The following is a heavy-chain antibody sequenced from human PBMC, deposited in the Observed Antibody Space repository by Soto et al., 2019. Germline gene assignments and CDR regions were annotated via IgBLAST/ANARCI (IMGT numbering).Heavy chain of an antibody. J-gene: IGHJ3*02. CDR1: GFTFSSYG. CDR3: AYITSASASYAFDI. Sequence: VQLVESGGGVVQPGRSLRLSCAASGFTFSSYGMHWVRQAPGKGLEWVAVIWYDGSNKYYADSVKGRFTISRDNSKNTLYLQMNSLRAEDTAVYYCAYITSASASYAFDIWGQGTMVTVSS. D-gene: IGHD1-26*01. V-gene: IGHV3-33*01. CDR2: IWYDGSNK.